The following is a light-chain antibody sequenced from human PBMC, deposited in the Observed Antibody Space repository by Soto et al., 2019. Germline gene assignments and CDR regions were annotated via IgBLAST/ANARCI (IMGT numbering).Light chain of an antibody. CDR2: GSS. V-gene: IGKV3-20*01. CDR3: QQYGSSPWT. CDR1: QSVSSSY. Sequence: EIVLTQSPDTLSLSPGERATLSCRASQSVSSSYLDWYQQKPGQAPGLLIYGSSSRATGIPDRFSGSGSGTDCTLTISRLEPEDFAPYYCQQYGSSPWTFGQGTKVELK. J-gene: IGKJ1*01.